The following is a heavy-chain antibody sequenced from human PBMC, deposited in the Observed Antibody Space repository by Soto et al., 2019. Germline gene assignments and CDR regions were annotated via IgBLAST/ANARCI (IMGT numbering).Heavy chain of an antibody. D-gene: IGHD6-13*01. V-gene: IGHV1-3*01. J-gene: IGHJ4*02. CDR3: ARDLGSSSWYFYFDY. Sequence: GASVKVSCKASGYTFTSYAMHWVRQAPGQRLEWMGWINAGNGNTKYSQKFQGRVTITRDTSASTAYMELSSLRSEDTAVYYCARDLGSSSWYFYFDYWGQGTLVTVSS. CDR2: INAGNGNT. CDR1: GYTFTSYA.